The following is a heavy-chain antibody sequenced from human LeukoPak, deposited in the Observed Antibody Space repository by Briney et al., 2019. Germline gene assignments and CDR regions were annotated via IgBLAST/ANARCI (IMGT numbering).Heavy chain of an antibody. D-gene: IGHD3-10*01. CDR1: GFTFSSCG. V-gene: IGHV3-30*18. Sequence: GGSLRLSCAASGFTFSSCGMHWVRQAPGKGLEWVAVISYDGSNKYYADSVKGRFTISRDNSKNTLYLQMNSLRAEDTAVYYCAKGSVGGITMVRGVPYYFDYWGQGTLVTVSS. J-gene: IGHJ4*02. CDR3: AKGSVGGITMVRGVPYYFDY. CDR2: ISYDGSNK.